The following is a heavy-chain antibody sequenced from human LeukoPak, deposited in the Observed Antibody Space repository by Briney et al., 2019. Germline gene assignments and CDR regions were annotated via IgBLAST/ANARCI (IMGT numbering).Heavy chain of an antibody. CDR1: GGTFSSYA. J-gene: IGHJ6*03. V-gene: IGHV1-69*05. D-gene: IGHD3-16*01. CDR2: IIPSFGTA. Sequence: SLKVSCNASGGTFSSYASSWVRQAPGQGLEWMGEIIPSFGTANYAQKFQGRVTITTDESTSTAYMELRSLRSEDTAVYYCARAGITVKAFGYMDVWGKGTTVTVSS. CDR3: ARAGITVKAFGYMDV.